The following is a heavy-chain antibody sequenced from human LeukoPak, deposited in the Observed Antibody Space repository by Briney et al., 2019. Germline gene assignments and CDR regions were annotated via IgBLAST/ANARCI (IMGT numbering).Heavy chain of an antibody. CDR3: ARHFSSWTETTFDY. Sequence: SETLSLTCTVSSGSISTSNYYWGWVRQPPGKALEWIGNIFYSGSTYYNPSLKSRVTISVDTSKNQFSLKLSSVTAADTAVYYCARHFSSWTETTFDYWGQGTLVTVSS. V-gene: IGHV4-39*01. CDR1: SGSISTSNYY. J-gene: IGHJ4*02. D-gene: IGHD6-13*01. CDR2: IFYSGST.